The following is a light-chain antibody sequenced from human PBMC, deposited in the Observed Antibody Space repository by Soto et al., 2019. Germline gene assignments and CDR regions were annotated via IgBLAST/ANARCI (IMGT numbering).Light chain of an antibody. Sequence: IQVSLAAAAVSGSLGERVTITCRASQTISSWLAWYQQKPGKAPKLLIYKASTLKSGVPSRFSGSGSGTEFTLTISSLQPDDFATYYCQHYNSYSEPFAQVTKV. V-gene: IGKV1-5*03. J-gene: IGKJ1*01. CDR3: QHYNSYSEP. CDR2: KAS. CDR1: QTISSW.